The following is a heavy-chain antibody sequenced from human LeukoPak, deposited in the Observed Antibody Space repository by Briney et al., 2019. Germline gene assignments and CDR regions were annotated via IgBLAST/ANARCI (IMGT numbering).Heavy chain of an antibody. V-gene: IGHV3-9*01. CDR3: AKGTLGDYRAGPDY. CDR1: GFTFDDYA. Sequence: GRSLRLSCAASGFTFDDYAMHWVRQAPGKGLEWVSGISWNSGSIGYADSVKGRFTISRDNSKNSLYLQMNSLRAEDTALYYCAKGTLGDYRAGPDYWGRGTLVTVSS. J-gene: IGHJ4*02. D-gene: IGHD4-17*01. CDR2: ISWNSGSI.